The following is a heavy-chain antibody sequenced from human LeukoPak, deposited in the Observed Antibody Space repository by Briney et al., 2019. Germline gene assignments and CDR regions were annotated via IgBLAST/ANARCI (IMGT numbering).Heavy chain of an antibody. D-gene: IGHD1-26*01. Sequence: PGGSLRLSCAASGFTFSSYEMNWVRQTPGKGLEWVSYISSSGRTIYYADSLKGRFTISRDNAKNSLYLQMNSLRAEDTAVYYCARVGGSYYYFDYWGQGTLVTVSS. V-gene: IGHV3-48*03. CDR1: GFTFSSYE. J-gene: IGHJ4*02. CDR2: ISSSGRTI. CDR3: ARVGGSYYYFDY.